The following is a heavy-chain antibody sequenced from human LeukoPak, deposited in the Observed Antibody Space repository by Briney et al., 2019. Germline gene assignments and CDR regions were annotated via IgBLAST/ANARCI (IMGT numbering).Heavy chain of an antibody. V-gene: IGHV4-34*01. Sequence: SETLSLTCAVYGGSFSGYYWSWIRQPPGRGLEWIGEINHSGSTNYNPSLKSRVTISVDTSKNQFSLKLSSVTAADTAVYYCARGPGKDIVVVVAATRYGYFDYGGQGTLVTVS. J-gene: IGHJ4*02. CDR3: ARGPGKDIVVVVAATRYGYFDY. CDR2: INHSGST. CDR1: GGSFSGYY. D-gene: IGHD2-15*01.